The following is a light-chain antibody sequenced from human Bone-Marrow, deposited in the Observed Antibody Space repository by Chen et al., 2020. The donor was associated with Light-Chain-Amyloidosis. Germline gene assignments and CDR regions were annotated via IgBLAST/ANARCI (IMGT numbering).Light chain of an antibody. CDR1: DLPTKY. Sequence: SYERTQPPSVSLFPGQTSMNTPSGDDLPTKYAYWYQHKPGQAPVLVIHRDTERPSGISVRFSGSSSGTTGTLTISGVQAEDEADYHCQAADSSGTYEVMFGGGTKLTVL. V-gene: IGLV3-25*03. J-gene: IGLJ3*02. CDR2: RDT. CDR3: QAADSSGTYEVM.